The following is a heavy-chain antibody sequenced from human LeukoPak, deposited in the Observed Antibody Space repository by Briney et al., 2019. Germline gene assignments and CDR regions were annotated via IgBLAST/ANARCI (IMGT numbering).Heavy chain of an antibody. CDR3: ARRAIVVVPAAPYYYYYMDV. J-gene: IGHJ6*03. CDR1: GGSISSYY. D-gene: IGHD2-2*01. V-gene: IGHV4-59*08. CDR2: IYYSGST. Sequence: SETLSLTCTVSGGSISSYYWSWIRQPPGKGLEWVGYIYYSGSTNYNPSLKSRVTISVDTSKNQFSLKLSSVTAADTAVYYCARRAIVVVPAAPYYYYYMDVWGKGTTVTVSS.